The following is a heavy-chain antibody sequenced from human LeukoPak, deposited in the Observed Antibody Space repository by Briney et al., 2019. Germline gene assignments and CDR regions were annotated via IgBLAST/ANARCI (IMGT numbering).Heavy chain of an antibody. CDR1: GFTFSSYW. CDR2: IASDGSST. V-gene: IGHV3-74*01. D-gene: IGHD6-13*01. Sequence: GGSLRLSCAASGFTFSSYWMNWVRQAPGKGLVWVSRIASDGSSTTYADSVKGRFTISRDNSKNTLYLQMNSLRAEDTAVYYCARVGQQLSYYYYGMDVWGQGTTVTVSS. CDR3: ARVGQQLSYYYYGMDV. J-gene: IGHJ6*02.